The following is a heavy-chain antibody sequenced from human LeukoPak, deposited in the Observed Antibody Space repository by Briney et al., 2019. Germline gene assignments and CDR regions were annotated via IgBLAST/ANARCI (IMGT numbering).Heavy chain of an antibody. J-gene: IGHJ4*02. CDR2: ITGSGQTA. CDR1: GFNFSNCC. CDR3: AKEVLVVIESYLEK. Sequence: GGSLRLSCAASGFNFSNCCMTLGRPAPGEGVELGLIITGSGQTAYYSDSVKGRFTTSRDNSKNTLYLEMSSLRAEDTAIYYCAKEVLVVIESYLEKWGQGTLVTVSS. V-gene: IGHV3-23*01. D-gene: IGHD3-22*01.